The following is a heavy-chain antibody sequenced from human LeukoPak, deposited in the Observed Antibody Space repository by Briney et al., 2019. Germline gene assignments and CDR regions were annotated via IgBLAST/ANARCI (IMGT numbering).Heavy chain of an antibody. J-gene: IGHJ4*02. CDR1: GFTFSSYG. CDR3: AKDYLSVVVPAD. D-gene: IGHD2-2*01. V-gene: IGHV3-30*02. Sequence: GGSLRLSCAASGFTFSSYGMHWVRQAPGKGLEWVAFIRYDGSNKYYADSVKGRFTISRDNSKNTLYLQMNSLRAEDTAVYYCAKDYLSVVVPADWGQGTLVTVSS. CDR2: IRYDGSNK.